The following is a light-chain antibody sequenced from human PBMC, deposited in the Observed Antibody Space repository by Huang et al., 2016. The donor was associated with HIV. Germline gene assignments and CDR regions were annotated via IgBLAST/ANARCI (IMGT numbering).Light chain of an antibody. CDR3: QQYYDVPYT. Sequence: DIVMTQSPDSLAVSLGERASINCRSSQSLLYNSINKNFLAWYQQKPGQAPKLLIYCASTRESGVPDRFSGSGSGTDFTLTISSLQAEDVAVYYCQQYYDVPYTFGQGTKLEI. V-gene: IGKV4-1*01. CDR1: QSLLYNSINKNF. CDR2: CAS. J-gene: IGKJ2*01.